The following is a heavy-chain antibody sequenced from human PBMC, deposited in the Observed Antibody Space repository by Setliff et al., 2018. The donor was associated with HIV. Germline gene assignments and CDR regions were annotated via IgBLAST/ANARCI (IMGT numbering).Heavy chain of an antibody. CDR3: ARDRYSGSSTDY. J-gene: IGHJ4*02. Sequence: PGGSLRLSCAASGFTFSSYSMNWVRQAPGKGLEWVTFIEHDGSKKFYADSVKGRFTISRDNVKNSLYLQMNSLRAEDTAVYYCARDRYSGSSTDYWGQGTLVTVSS. CDR2: IEHDGSKK. V-gene: IGHV3-30*03. D-gene: IGHD1-26*01. CDR1: GFTFSSYS.